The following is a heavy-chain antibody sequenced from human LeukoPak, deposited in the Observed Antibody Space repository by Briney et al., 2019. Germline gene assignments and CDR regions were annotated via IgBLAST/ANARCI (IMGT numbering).Heavy chain of an antibody. CDR3: ARVLVVVAATTDHPDY. Sequence: ASVKVPCKASGYTFTSNGISWVRQAPGQGLEWMGWISAYNGNTNYAQKLQGRVTMTTDTSTSTAYMELRSLRSDDTAVYYCARVLVVVAATTDHPDYWGQGTLVTVSS. V-gene: IGHV1-18*01. CDR1: GYTFTSNG. D-gene: IGHD2-15*01. J-gene: IGHJ4*02. CDR2: ISAYNGNT.